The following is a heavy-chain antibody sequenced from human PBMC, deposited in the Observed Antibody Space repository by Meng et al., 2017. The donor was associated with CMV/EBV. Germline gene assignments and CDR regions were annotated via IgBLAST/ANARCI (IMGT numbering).Heavy chain of an antibody. CDR3: ARAPIVVVPAAVPYYYYGMDV. CDR1: GGTFSSYA. CDR2: IIPIFGTA. D-gene: IGHD2-2*01. V-gene: IGHV1-69*05. Sequence: SVKVSCKASGGTFSSYAISWVRQAPGQGLEWMGGIIPIFGTANYAQKFQGRVTITTDESTSTAYMELSSLRSEDTAVYYCARAPIVVVPAAVPYYYYGMDVWAKGPRSPSP. J-gene: IGHJ6*02.